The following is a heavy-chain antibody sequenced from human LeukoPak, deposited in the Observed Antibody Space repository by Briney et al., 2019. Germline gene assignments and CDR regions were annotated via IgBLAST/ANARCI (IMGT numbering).Heavy chain of an antibody. D-gene: IGHD3-22*01. Sequence: SETLSLTCTVSGYSISSGYYWGWIRQPPGKGLEWIGTIYHSGSTYYNPSLKSRVTISVDTSKSQFSLKLTSVTAADTAVYYCAKEADYYDSSGGAFDIWGQGTMVTVSS. CDR3: AKEADYYDSSGGAFDI. CDR2: IYHSGST. CDR1: GYSISSGYY. J-gene: IGHJ3*02. V-gene: IGHV4-38-2*02.